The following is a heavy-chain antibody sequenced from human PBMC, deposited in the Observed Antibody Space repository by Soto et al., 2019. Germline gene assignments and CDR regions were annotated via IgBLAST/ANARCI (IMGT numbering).Heavy chain of an antibody. Sequence: QVQLVQSGAEVKKPGASVKVSCKASGYTFTGYYMHWVRQAPGQGLEWMGWINPNSGGTNYAQQFQGRVTMTRDTSISTAYMGLSRLRSDDTAVYYCARGAYIVVVGRQKDYYYYGMDVWGQGTTVTVSS. CDR3: ARGAYIVVVGRQKDYYYYGMDV. J-gene: IGHJ6*02. CDR2: INPNSGGT. D-gene: IGHD2-21*01. CDR1: GYTFTGYY. V-gene: IGHV1-2*02.